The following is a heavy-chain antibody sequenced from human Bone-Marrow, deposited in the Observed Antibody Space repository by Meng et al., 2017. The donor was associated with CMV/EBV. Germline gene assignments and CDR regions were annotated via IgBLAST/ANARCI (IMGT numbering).Heavy chain of an antibody. CDR2: IRHDGSNK. V-gene: IGHV3-30*02. CDR3: AKRGDSSGTYAMDV. Sequence: GESMKISCAASGFTFSSYGMHWVRQAPGKGLEWVAFIRHDGSNKYYADSVKGRFTISRDNSKNTLYLQMNSLRAEDTAVYYCAKRGDSSGTYAMDVWGQGTTVTVSS. CDR1: GFTFSSYG. J-gene: IGHJ6*02. D-gene: IGHD3-22*01.